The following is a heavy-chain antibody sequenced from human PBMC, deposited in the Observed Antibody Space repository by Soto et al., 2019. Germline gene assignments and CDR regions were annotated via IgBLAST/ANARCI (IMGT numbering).Heavy chain of an antibody. Sequence: VGSLRLSCVASGFTFTRHCMCWSGQMQGKGLQGVAKLRQEGGAQYYVDSVKGRFTISRDNAKNSVYLQMDSLRVEDTAVYYCVRGGHGSGSYLGSSWGQGILVTVSS. CDR2: LRQEGGAQ. V-gene: IGHV3-7*03. J-gene: IGHJ5*02. CDR3: VRGGHGSGSYLGSS. CDR1: GFTFTRHC. D-gene: IGHD3-10*01.